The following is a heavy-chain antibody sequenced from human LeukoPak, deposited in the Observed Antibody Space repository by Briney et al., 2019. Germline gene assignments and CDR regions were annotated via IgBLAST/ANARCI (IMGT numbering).Heavy chain of an antibody. CDR3: ARGFYGGYYYYYYMDV. D-gene: IGHD4/OR15-4a*01. V-gene: IGHV5-51*01. CDR2: IYPGDSDT. J-gene: IGHJ6*03. CDR1: GYSFTSYW. Sequence: GESLKISCKGSGYSFTSYWIGWVRQMPGKGLEWMGIIYPGDSDTRYSPSFQGQVTISADRSISTAYLQWSSLKASDTAMYYCARGFYGGYYYYYYMDVWGKGTTVTVSS.